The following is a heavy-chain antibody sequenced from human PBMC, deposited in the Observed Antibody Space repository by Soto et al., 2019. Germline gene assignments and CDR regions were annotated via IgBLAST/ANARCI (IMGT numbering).Heavy chain of an antibody. CDR1: GGSITRGDYY. V-gene: IGHV4-30-4*01. D-gene: IGHD6-13*01. J-gene: IGHJ4*02. CDR2: IYYRAMP. CDR3: ARGSALLFYYFDY. Sequence: SETLSLTCNVSGGSITRGDYYWSWLRQPPGKGLEWIGYIYYRAMPYYNPSLKSRVTISVDTSKNQFSLSMTSVTAADTAVYYCARGSALLFYYFDYWGQGTPVTVS.